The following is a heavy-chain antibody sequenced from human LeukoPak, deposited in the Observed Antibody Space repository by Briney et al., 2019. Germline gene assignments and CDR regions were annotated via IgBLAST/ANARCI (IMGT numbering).Heavy chain of an antibody. Sequence: GSLRLSCAASGFTFSSYAMSWVRQPPGKGLEWIGSIFYSGSTYYNPSLKSRVTISVDTSKNQFSLKLTSVTAADTAVYYCARLDNSGYYFIDYWGQGTLVTVSS. V-gene: IGHV4-39*01. CDR2: IFYSGST. CDR1: GFTFSSYA. J-gene: IGHJ4*02. D-gene: IGHD3-22*01. CDR3: ARLDNSGYYFIDY.